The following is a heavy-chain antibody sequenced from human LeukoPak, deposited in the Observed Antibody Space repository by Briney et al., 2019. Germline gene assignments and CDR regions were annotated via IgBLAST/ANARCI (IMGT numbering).Heavy chain of an antibody. CDR3: ARPRYYYDSSPFDY. Sequence: GESLEISCKGSGYSFTSYWIGWVRQVPGKGLEWMGIIYPGDSDTRYSPSFQGQVTISADKSISTAYLQWSSLKASDTAMYYCARPRYYYDSSPFDYWGQGTLVTVSS. D-gene: IGHD3-22*01. CDR2: IYPGDSDT. V-gene: IGHV5-51*01. J-gene: IGHJ4*02. CDR1: GYSFTSYW.